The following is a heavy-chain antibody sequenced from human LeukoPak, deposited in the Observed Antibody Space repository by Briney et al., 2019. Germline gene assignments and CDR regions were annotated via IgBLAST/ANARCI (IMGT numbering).Heavy chain of an antibody. CDR3: ARGTIAAAGYYYFDY. Sequence: GGSLRLSCAASGFTFSDSWMTWVRQSPGKGLQWVASIHQDAGEKQYVDSVRGRFTISRDNAKNSLYLQMNSLRAEDTAVYYCARGTIAAAGYYYFDYWGQGTQVTVSS. CDR1: GFTFSDSW. D-gene: IGHD6-13*01. CDR2: IHQDAGEK. V-gene: IGHV3-7*04. J-gene: IGHJ4*02.